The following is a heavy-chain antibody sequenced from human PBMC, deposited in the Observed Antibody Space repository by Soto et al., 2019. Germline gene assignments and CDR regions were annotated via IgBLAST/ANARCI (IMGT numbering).Heavy chain of an antibody. CDR1: DNSISSSNYY. V-gene: IGHV4-39*01. J-gene: IGHJ4*02. CDR3: ARSYYYGSGSYSGFVY. Sequence: QLQLQESGPGLVKPSETLSLTCTVSDNSISSSNYYWGWIRQPPGKGLDWIGSIHYSGSTYYNPSLKSRVNISIDKAKNQFSLKLSSVTAAETAVYYCARSYYYGSGSYSGFVYWGQGTLVTVSS. CDR2: IHYSGST. D-gene: IGHD3-10*01.